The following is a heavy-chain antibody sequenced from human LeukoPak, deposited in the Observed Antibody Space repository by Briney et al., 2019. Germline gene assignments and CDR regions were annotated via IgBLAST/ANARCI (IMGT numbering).Heavy chain of an antibody. V-gene: IGHV3-23*01. CDR3: ARVGPLATRSAGHYYFDL. CDR1: GFTFSNYA. Sequence: GGSLRLSCAASGFTFSNYAMSWVRRAPGKALEWFSTVSDKGDAAAHADSVKGRFTISRDNAKNTLSLLMNILRAEDTAVYYCARVGPLATRSAGHYYFDLWGRGTLVTVSS. D-gene: IGHD3-10*01. CDR2: VSDKGDAA. J-gene: IGHJ2*01.